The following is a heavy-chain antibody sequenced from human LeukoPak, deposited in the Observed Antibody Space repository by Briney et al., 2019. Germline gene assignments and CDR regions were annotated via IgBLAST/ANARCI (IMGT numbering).Heavy chain of an antibody. CDR1: GYTFTSYG. J-gene: IGHJ4*02. V-gene: IGHV1-18*01. CDR3: ARDDSGSYYGTSNRYFDY. Sequence: ASVKVSCKASGYTFTSYGISWVRQAPGQGLEWMGWIRAYNGNTNYAQKLQGRVTMTTDTSTSTAYMELRSLRSDDTAVYYCARDDSGSYYGTSNRYFDYWGQGTLVTVSS. D-gene: IGHD1-26*01. CDR2: IRAYNGNT.